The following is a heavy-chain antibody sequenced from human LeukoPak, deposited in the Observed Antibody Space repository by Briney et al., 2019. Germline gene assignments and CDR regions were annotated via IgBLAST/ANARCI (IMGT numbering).Heavy chain of an antibody. V-gene: IGHV3-15*01. CDR2: IKSKTDGGTT. D-gene: IGHD3-3*01. CDR1: GFNFANHA. Sequence: GGSLRLSCAASGFNFANHAMSWVRQTPGKGLEWVGRIKSKTDGGTTDYAAPVKGRFTISRDDSKNTLYLQMNSLKTEDTAVYYCTTLRFLEWLPDYWGQGTLVTVSS. J-gene: IGHJ4*02. CDR3: TTLRFLEWLPDY.